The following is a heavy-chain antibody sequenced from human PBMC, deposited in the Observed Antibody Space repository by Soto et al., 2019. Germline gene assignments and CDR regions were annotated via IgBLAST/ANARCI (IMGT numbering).Heavy chain of an antibody. CDR3: TKTFGGVMSDY. V-gene: IGHV3-66*01. J-gene: IGHJ4*02. D-gene: IGHD3-16*01. CDR1: GFTVSSNY. Sequence: GGSLRLSCAASGFTVSSNYMSWVRQAPGKGLEWVSVIYSGGSTYYADSVKGRFTISRDNSKNTLYLQMNSLRAEDTALYYCTKTFGGVMSDYWGQGTLVTVSS. CDR2: IYSGGST.